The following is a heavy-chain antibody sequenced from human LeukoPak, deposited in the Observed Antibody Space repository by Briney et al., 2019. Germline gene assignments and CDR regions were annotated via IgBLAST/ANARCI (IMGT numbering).Heavy chain of an antibody. Sequence: SVNVSCKASGGTFSSYAISWVRQAPGQGLEWMGRIIPILGIANYAQKFQGRVTITADKSTSTAYMELSSLRSEDTAVYYCARDPLPYYYGSGSSPDYWGQGTLVTVSS. CDR3: ARDPLPYYYGSGSSPDY. J-gene: IGHJ4*02. CDR2: IIPILGIA. CDR1: GGTFSSYA. D-gene: IGHD3-10*01. V-gene: IGHV1-69*04.